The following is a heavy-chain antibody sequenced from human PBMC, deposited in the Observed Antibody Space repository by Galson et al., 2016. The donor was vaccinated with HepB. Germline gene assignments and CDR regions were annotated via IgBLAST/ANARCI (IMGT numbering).Heavy chain of an antibody. CDR3: AKSGADNGDPNDAFDI. Sequence: SLRLSCAASGFTFSSFDMSWVRQAPGKGLEWVSTISGSGGDTYYADAVKGRFTISRDNSKNIVYLQMKNLRAEDTAIYFCAKSGADNGDPNDAFDIWGQGTLVTVSS. J-gene: IGHJ3*02. CDR2: ISGSGGDT. D-gene: IGHD4-17*01. V-gene: IGHV3-23*01. CDR1: GFTFSSFD.